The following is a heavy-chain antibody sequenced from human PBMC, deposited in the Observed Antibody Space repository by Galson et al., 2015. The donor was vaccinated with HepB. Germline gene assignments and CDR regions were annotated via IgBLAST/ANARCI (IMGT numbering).Heavy chain of an antibody. CDR1: GGSISSSHFY. V-gene: IGHV4-39*07. CDR3: AREGYRLNFFDY. CDR2: IYYSGTT. D-gene: IGHD1-1*01. J-gene: IGHJ4*02. Sequence: LSLTCTVSGGSISSSHFYWGWIRQPPGKGLEWIGTIYYSGTTYYNPSLKSRVTISVDTSKNQFSLKLSSVTAADTAVYYCAREGYRLNFFDYWGQGTLVTVSS.